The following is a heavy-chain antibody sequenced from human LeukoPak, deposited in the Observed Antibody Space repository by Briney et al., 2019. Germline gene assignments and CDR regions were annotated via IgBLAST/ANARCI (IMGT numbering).Heavy chain of an antibody. CDR3: ARLPWYYGSGSYGPFDY. J-gene: IGHJ4*02. D-gene: IGHD3-10*01. CDR2: IYPGDSDT. CDR1: GYSFTSYR. Sequence: GESLKISCKGSGYSFTSYRIGWVRQMPGKGLEWMGIIYPGDSDTRYSPSFQGQVTISADKSISTAYLQWSSLKASDTAMYYCARLPWYYGSGSYGPFDYWGQGTLVTVSS. V-gene: IGHV5-51*01.